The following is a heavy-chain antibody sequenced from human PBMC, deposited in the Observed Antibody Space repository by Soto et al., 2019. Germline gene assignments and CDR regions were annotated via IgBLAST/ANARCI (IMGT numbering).Heavy chain of an antibody. D-gene: IGHD6-19*01. CDR1: GFTFSSYA. V-gene: IGHV3-23*01. CDR2: ISGSGGST. Sequence: GGSLRLSCAASGFTFSSYAMSWVRQAPGKGLEWVSAISGSGGSTYYADSVKGRFTISRDNSKNTLYLQMNSLRAEDTAVYYCAKDNRQWLVQKYFAYWGQGTLVTVSS. CDR3: AKDNRQWLVQKYFAY. J-gene: IGHJ4*02.